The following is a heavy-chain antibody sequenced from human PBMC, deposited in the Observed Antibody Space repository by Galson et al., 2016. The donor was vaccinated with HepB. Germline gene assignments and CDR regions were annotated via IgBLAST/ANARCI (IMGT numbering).Heavy chain of an antibody. D-gene: IGHD6-19*01. V-gene: IGHV1-18*01. CDR1: GYTFTNYG. CDR3: ARESVSSGWYRDGMDV. J-gene: IGHJ6*02. Sequence: SVKVSCKASGYTFTNYGISWVRQAPGQGLVWMGWINTYNGNTNYAQKLQGRLIMTTDTSTSTAYMELRSLRSDDTAMYYCARESVSSGWYRDGMDVWGQGTTVTVSS. CDR2: INTYNGNT.